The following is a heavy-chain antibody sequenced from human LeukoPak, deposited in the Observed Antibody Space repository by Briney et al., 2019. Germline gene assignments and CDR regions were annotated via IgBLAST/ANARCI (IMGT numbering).Heavy chain of an antibody. Sequence: GGSLRLSCAVSGFTSSSYAVTWVRQAPGKGLEWVSGISSSGGNTSYADFVRGRFTMSRDNSQNTVYLQMNSLRADDTAVYYCARVVDEWLSSGGLYPWGQGTLVTVSS. CDR2: ISSSGGNT. J-gene: IGHJ5*02. V-gene: IGHV3-23*01. CDR1: GFTSSSYA. CDR3: ARVVDEWLSSGGLYP. D-gene: IGHD3-3*01.